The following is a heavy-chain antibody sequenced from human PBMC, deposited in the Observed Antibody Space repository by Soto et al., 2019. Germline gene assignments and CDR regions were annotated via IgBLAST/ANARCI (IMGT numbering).Heavy chain of an antibody. V-gene: IGHV4-39*02. Sequence: SETLSLTCTVSGGSISSSSYYWGWIRQPPGKGLEWIGSIYYSGSTYYNPSLKSRVTISVDTSKNQFSLKLSSVTAADTAVYYCARDHYGWPDYWGQGTPVTVSS. J-gene: IGHJ4*02. CDR3: ARDHYGWPDY. CDR1: GGSISSSSYY. CDR2: IYYSGST. D-gene: IGHD4-17*01.